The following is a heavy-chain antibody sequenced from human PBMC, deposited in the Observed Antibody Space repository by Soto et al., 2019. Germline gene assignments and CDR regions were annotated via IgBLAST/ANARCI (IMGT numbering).Heavy chain of an antibody. CDR2: IYYSGST. Sequence: KPSETLSLTCTVSGGSISSYYWSWIRQPPGKGLEWIGYIYYSGSTNYNPSLKSRVTISVDTSKNQFSLKLSSVTAADTAVYYCARGGHDFSPGYMDVWGKGTTVTVSS. CDR3: ARGGHDFSPGYMDV. J-gene: IGHJ6*03. V-gene: IGHV4-59*12. CDR1: GGSISSYY. D-gene: IGHD3-3*01.